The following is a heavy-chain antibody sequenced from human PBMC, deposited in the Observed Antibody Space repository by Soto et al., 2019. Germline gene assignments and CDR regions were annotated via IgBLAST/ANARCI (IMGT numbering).Heavy chain of an antibody. CDR2: IFASGSN. CDR3: AREGSYIADNFAHGIYLCSFDF. D-gene: IGHD3-16*01. Sequence: PPQSRSLASTFSRASTNTFCWGWVRHLAGKLREWIGRIFASGSNHLNPSCDSRVAMSVDPSKNHFSLDLSSVTAADMDVYYCAREGSYIADNFAHGIYLCSFDFWGQGALVTVSS. J-gene: IGHJ4*02. CDR1: RASTNTFC. V-gene: IGHV4-4*07.